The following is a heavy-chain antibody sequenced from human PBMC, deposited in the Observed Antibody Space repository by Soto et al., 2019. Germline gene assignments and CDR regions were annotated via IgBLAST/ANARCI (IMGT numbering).Heavy chain of an antibody. CDR1: GVTFGGSA. Sequence: GGSLRLSCAASGVTFGGSAMHVVRQASGKGLEWVGHIRSKTNSYATAYAESVKGRFTISRDDSMNTAYLQMNSLKTEDTAVYFCTRQTDAVQWLVVPTDYNFDYWGQGTLVTVSS. D-gene: IGHD6-19*01. V-gene: IGHV3-73*01. CDR3: TRQTDAVQWLVVPTDYNFDY. J-gene: IGHJ4*02. CDR2: IRSKTNSYAT.